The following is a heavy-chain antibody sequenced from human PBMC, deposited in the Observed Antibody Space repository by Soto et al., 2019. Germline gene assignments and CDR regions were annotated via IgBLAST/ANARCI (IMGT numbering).Heavy chain of an antibody. V-gene: IGHV1-3*01. J-gene: IGHJ6*02. CDR3: AKPTNGVVTHYYYYGMDV. CDR2: INAGNGNT. Sequence: ASVKVSCKASGYTFTSYAMHWVRQAPGQRLEWMGWINAGNGNTKYSQKFQGRVTITRDTSASTAYMELSSLRAEDTAVYYCAKPTNGVVTHYYYYGMDVWGQGTTVTVSS. D-gene: IGHD3-3*01. CDR1: GYTFTSYA.